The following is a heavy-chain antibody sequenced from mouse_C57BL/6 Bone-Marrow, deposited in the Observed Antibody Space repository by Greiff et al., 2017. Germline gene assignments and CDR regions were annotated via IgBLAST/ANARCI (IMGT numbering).Heavy chain of an antibody. Sequence: QVQLQQPGAELVRPGPSVKLSCKASGYTFTSYWMHWVKQRPGQGLEWIGVIDPSDSYTNYNQKFKGKATLTVDTSSSTAYMQLSSLTSEDSAVYYCARRSTIVTTPFYYFDYWGQGTTLTVSS. CDR1: GYTFTSYW. CDR3: ARRSTIVTTPFYYFDY. J-gene: IGHJ2*01. D-gene: IGHD2-5*01. V-gene: IGHV1-59*01. CDR2: IDPSDSYT.